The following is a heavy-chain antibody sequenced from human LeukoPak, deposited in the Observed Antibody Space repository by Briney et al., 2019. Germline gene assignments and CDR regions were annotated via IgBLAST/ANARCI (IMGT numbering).Heavy chain of an antibody. CDR1: GYAFTNYA. CDR3: ARGYCSSATCRHFDY. CDR2: ISVYNGNT. Sequence: ASVKVSCKASGYAFTNYAISWVRQAPGQGLEWMGWISVYNGNTNYAQKPQGRVTMTADTSTTTAYMELRSLRSDDTAVYYCARGYCSSATCRHFDYWGQGALVTVSS. V-gene: IGHV1-18*01. D-gene: IGHD2-2*01. J-gene: IGHJ4*02.